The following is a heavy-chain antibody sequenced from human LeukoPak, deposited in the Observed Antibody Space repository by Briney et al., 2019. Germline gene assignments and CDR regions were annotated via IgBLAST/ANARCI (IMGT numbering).Heavy chain of an antibody. V-gene: IGHV3-30*02. J-gene: IGHJ6*03. CDR1: GFTFSSYG. CDR2: TRYDGSNK. D-gene: IGHD2-2*01. Sequence: GGSLRLSCAASGFTFSSYGMHWVRQAPGRGLEWVAFTRYDGSNKYYADSVKGRFTISRDNSKNTLYLQMNSLRAEYTAVYNCAKEFVPAAILSYYYMDVWGRGTTVTVSS. CDR3: AKEFVPAAILSYYYMDV.